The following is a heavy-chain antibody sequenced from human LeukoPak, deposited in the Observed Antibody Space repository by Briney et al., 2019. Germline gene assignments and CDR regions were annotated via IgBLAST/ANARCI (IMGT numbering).Heavy chain of an antibody. CDR3: AKDLGLKVGASPFDY. CDR2: IQSDGSNE. D-gene: IGHD1-26*01. V-gene: IGHV3-30*02. CDR1: GFTLSSYG. J-gene: IGHJ4*02. Sequence: GGSLRLSCAASGFTLSSYGMHWVRQALGKGLEWVAFIQSDGSNENYAESVKGRFTISRDDSKYKVYLQMNSLRTEDTALYYCAKDLGLKVGASPFDYWGQGTLVTVSS.